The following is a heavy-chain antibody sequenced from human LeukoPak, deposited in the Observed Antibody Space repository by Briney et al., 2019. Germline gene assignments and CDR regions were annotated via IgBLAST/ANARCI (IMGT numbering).Heavy chain of an antibody. CDR2: ISGSGGST. D-gene: IGHD6-19*01. Sequence: SGGSLRLSCAASGFTFSSYAMSWVRQAPGKGLEWVSAISGSGGSTYYADSVKGRFTISRGNSKNTLYLQMNSLRAEDTAVYYCAKVRRQWLVPYFQHWGQGTLVTVSS. J-gene: IGHJ1*01. CDR1: GFTFSSYA. CDR3: AKVRRQWLVPYFQH. V-gene: IGHV3-23*01.